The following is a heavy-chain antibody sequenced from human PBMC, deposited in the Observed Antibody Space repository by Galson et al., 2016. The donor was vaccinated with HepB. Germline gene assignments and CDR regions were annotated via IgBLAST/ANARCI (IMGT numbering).Heavy chain of an antibody. CDR1: GFTVSSNY. V-gene: IGHV3-66*01. CDR3: ARGPLIPEAAHRSHRERDYYYFYGMDV. J-gene: IGHJ6*02. Sequence: SLRLSCAASGFTVSSNYMSWVRQAPGKGLEWVSVIYSGGSTYYADSVKGRFTISRDNSKNTLYLQMNSLRAEDTSVYHCARGPLIPEAAHRSHRERDYYYFYGMDVWGQGTTVTVSS. CDR2: IYSGGST. D-gene: IGHD6-13*01.